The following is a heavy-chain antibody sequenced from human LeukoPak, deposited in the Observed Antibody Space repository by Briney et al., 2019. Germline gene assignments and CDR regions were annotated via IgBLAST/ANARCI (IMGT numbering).Heavy chain of an antibody. J-gene: IGHJ4*02. CDR3: ARGRLGYCSGGSCYSLCFDY. V-gene: IGHV1-18*01. CDR2: ISGYNGDT. Sequence: ASVKVSCKASGYTFTSFAISWVRQAPGQGLEWIGWISGYNGDTNYAQKLQDRVTMTTDTSTSTAHMELRSLRSDDTAVYYCARGRLGYCSGGSCYSLCFDYWGQGTLVTVSS. D-gene: IGHD2-15*01. CDR1: GYTFTSFA.